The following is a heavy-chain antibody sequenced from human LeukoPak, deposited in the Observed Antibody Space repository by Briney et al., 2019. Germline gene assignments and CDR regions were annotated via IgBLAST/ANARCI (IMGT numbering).Heavy chain of an antibody. CDR3: ATRYCSSTSCRNNWFDP. J-gene: IGHJ5*02. D-gene: IGHD2-2*01. Sequence: SVKVSCKASGGTFSSYAISWVRQAPGQGLEWMGGIIPIFGTANYAQKFQGRVTITADESTSTAYMELRSLRSEDTAVYYCATRYCSSTSCRNNWFDPWGQGTLVTVSS. CDR2: IIPIFGTA. CDR1: GGTFSSYA. V-gene: IGHV1-69*13.